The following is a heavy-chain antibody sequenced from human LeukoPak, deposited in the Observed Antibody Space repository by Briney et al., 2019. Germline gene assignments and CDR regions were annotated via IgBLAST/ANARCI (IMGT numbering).Heavy chain of an antibody. CDR3: AGDRPFGPQFSYGMDV. V-gene: IGHV3-23*01. CDR1: GFTFSSYA. CDR2: ISGSGGST. J-gene: IGHJ6*02. D-gene: IGHD2/OR15-2a*01. Sequence: PGGSLRLSCAASGFTFSSYAMSWVRQAPGKGLEWVSAISGSGGSTYYADSVKGRFTISRDNSKNTLYLQMNSLRAEGTAVYYCAGDRPFGPQFSYGMDVWGQGTTVTVSS.